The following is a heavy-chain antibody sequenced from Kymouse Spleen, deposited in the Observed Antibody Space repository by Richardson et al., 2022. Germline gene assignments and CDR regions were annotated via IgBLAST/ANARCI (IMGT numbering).Heavy chain of an antibody. CDR2: ISWNSGSI. Sequence: EVQLVESGGGLVQPGRSLRLSCAASGFTFDDYAMHWVRQAPGKGLEWVSGISWNSGSIGYADSVKGRFTISRDNAKNSLYLQMNSLRAEDTALYYCAKDTLHSLRGYYGMDVWGQGTTVTVSS. V-gene: IGHV3-9*01. CDR1: GFTFDDYA. J-gene: IGHJ6*02. D-gene: IGHD3-10*01,IGHD6-13*01,IGHD6-19*01. CDR3: AKDTLHSLRGYYGMDV.